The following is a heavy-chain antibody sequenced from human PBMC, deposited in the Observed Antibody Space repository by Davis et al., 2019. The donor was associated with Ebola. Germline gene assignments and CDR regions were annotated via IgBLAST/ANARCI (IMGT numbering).Heavy chain of an antibody. V-gene: IGHV3-64D*06. CDR2: ISSNGDRT. D-gene: IGHD2-15*01. Sequence: ESLKISCSASGFPFSSYAMYWVRQAPGKGLEYVSAISSNGDRTYYADSVKGRCTISRDNSKHTLHLQMSSLRAEDTAAYYCARVPSMTHCSGGSSYSTRRYYYYYGMDVWGQGTTVTVSS. J-gene: IGHJ6*02. CDR1: GFPFSSYA. CDR3: ARVPSMTHCSGGSSYSTRRYYYYYGMDV.